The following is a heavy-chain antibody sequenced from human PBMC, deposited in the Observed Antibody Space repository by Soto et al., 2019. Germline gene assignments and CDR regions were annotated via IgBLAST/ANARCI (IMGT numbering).Heavy chain of an antibody. Sequence: PGGSLRLSCAASGFTFSSYAMHWVRQAPGKGLEWVAVISYDGSNKYYADSVKGRFTISRDNSKNTLYLQMNSLRAEDTAVYYCARDAWVSAIVPYYFDYWGQGTLVTVSS. CDR1: GFTFSSYA. CDR3: ARDAWVSAIVPYYFDY. D-gene: IGHD1-26*01. V-gene: IGHV3-30-3*01. CDR2: ISYDGSNK. J-gene: IGHJ4*02.